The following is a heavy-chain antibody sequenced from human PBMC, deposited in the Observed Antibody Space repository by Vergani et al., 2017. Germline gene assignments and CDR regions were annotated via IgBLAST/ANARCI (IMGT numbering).Heavy chain of an antibody. Sequence: QVQLVESGGGLVKPGGSLRLSCAASGFTFSDYYMSWIRQAPGKGLEWVSYISSSSSYTNYADSVKGRFTISRDNAKNSLYLQMNSLRAEDTAVYYCARDGVLVVPAASRTSDIYYYYGMDVWGQGTTVTVSS. CDR1: GFTFSDYY. CDR3: ARDGVLVVPAASRTSDIYYYYGMDV. V-gene: IGHV3-11*05. D-gene: IGHD2-2*01. CDR2: ISSSSSYT. J-gene: IGHJ6*02.